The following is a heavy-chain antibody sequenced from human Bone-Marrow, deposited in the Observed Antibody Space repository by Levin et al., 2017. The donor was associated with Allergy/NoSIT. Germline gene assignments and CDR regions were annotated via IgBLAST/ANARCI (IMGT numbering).Heavy chain of an antibody. CDR2: IWYDGSNK. J-gene: IGHJ4*02. Sequence: GGSLRLSCAASGFTFSSYGMHWVRQAPGKGLEWVAVIWYDGSNKYYADSVKGRFTISRDNSKNTLYLQMNSLRAEDTAVYYCARDFYGVIASKSGQFDYWGQGTLVTVSS. D-gene: IGHD2-21*01. V-gene: IGHV3-33*01. CDR3: ARDFYGVIASKSGQFDY. CDR1: GFTFSSYG.